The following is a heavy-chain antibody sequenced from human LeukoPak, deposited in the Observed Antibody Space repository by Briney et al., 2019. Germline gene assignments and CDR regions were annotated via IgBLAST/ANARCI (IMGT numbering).Heavy chain of an antibody. J-gene: IGHJ4*02. CDR2: IRSSSSYI. V-gene: IGHV3-21*01. D-gene: IGHD4-17*01. CDR1: GFTFSSYS. Sequence: GGSLRLSCAASGFTFSSYSMNWVRQAPGKGLEWVSSIRSSSSYIYYADSVKGRFTISRDDAKNSLYLQMNSLRAEDTAVYYCARDLYGDYDVCFDYWGQGTLVTVSS. CDR3: ARDLYGDYDVCFDY.